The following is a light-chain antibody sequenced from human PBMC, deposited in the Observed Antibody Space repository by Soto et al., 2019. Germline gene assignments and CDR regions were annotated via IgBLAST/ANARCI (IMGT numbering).Light chain of an antibody. CDR3: QQSYSFPFT. Sequence: DIQMTQSPSSLSASVGDRVTITCRASQSISDYLNWYYQKPGKAPNLLIYVASSLQSGVPSRFSGGGSGTEFTLTINSLQPEDFATYYCQQSYSFPFTFGGGTKVEIK. V-gene: IGKV1-39*01. CDR2: VAS. J-gene: IGKJ4*01. CDR1: QSISDY.